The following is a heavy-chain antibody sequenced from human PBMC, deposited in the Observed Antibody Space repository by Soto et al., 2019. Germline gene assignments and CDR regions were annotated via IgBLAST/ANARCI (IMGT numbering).Heavy chain of an antibody. V-gene: IGHV1-2*02. Sequence: QVQLVQSGAEVKKPGASVKVSCKASGYTFTDYYMHWVRQAPGPGLEWMGWINPNSGGTNYAQKFQGRVTMTRDTSISTAYMELSRLRSDDTAVYYCARVYGKSIAARPVWFDPWGQGNLVTVSS. D-gene: IGHD6-6*01. J-gene: IGHJ5*02. CDR3: ARVYGKSIAARPVWFDP. CDR1: GYTFTDYY. CDR2: INPNSGGT.